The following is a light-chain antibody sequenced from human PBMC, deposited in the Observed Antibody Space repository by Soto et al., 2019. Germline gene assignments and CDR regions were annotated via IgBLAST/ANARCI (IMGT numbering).Light chain of an antibody. CDR3: QQYGSSPLT. CDR2: GAS. J-gene: IGKJ4*01. Sequence: DIVMTQSPLSLPVTPGEPASISCRSSQSLLHSNGYNYLDWYLQKPGQAPRLLIYGASSRATGIPDRFSGSGSGTDFTLTISRLEPEDFAVYYCQQYGSSPLTFGGGTKVDIK. CDR1: QSLLHSNGYNY. V-gene: IGKV2-28*01.